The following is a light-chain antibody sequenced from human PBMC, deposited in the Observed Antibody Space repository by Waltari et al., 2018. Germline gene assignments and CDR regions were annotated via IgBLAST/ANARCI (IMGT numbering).Light chain of an antibody. J-gene: IGLJ2*01. V-gene: IGLV2-14*01. Sequence: QSAPTQPASVSGSPGQSITISCIGIDSDLGSYNYVSWYRQTPGKAPEVIIYDFSSRPPGVSSRFSGSKSGNTASLTISVLQAEDEGHYYCTSYTTTRLTFGGGTKLTV. CDR3: TSYTTTRLT. CDR2: DFS. CDR1: DSDLGSYNY.